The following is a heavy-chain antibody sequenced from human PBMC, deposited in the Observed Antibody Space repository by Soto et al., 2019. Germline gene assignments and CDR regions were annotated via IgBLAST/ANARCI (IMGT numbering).Heavy chain of an antibody. CDR2: IYYSGST. CDR3: ARIGLTTALL. J-gene: IGHJ4*02. Sequence: QVQLQESGPGLIEPSQTLALDCNVSGGSINSGDYYWSWIRQPPGKGLEWIGYIYYSGSTYYNPPLRSRVTISIDSSKNHFFLNLRSVTAADTAVYFCARIGLTTALLWGQGTLVTVSS. V-gene: IGHV4-30-4*01. CDR1: GGSINSGDYY. D-gene: IGHD4-17*01.